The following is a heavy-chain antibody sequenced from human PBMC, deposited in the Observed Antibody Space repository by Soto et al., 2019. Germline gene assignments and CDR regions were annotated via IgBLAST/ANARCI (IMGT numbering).Heavy chain of an antibody. J-gene: IGHJ4*02. CDR1: GYTFTGYY. D-gene: IGHD6-19*01. CDR3: ARMYTSGWNYFDY. CDR2: INPNSGGT. V-gene: IGHV1-2*02. Sequence: WASVKVSCKASGYTFTGYYLHWVRQAPGQGLEWMGWINPNSGGTNYAQKFQGRVTMTRDTSISTAYMELSRLSSDDTADYYCARMYTSGWNYFDYWGQGTQVTVSS.